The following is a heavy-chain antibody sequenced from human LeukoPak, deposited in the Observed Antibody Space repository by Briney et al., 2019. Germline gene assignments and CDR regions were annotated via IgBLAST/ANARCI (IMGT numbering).Heavy chain of an antibody. J-gene: IGHJ6*02. D-gene: IGHD4-11*01. V-gene: IGHV3-11*01. CDR2: ISSSGSTI. CDR1: GFTFSDYY. Sequence: GGSLRLSCAASGFTFSDYYMSWIRQAPGKGLEWVSYISSSGSTIYYADSVKGRFTISRDNAKNSLYLQMNSLRAEDTAVYYCASGHDYSRYRSYGMDVWGQGTTVTVSS. CDR3: ASGHDYSRYRSYGMDV.